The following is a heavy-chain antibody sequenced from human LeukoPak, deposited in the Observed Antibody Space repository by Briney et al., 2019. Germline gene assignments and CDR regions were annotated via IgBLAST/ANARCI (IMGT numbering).Heavy chain of an antibody. V-gene: IGHV1-2*02. CDR1: GYTFTGYY. J-gene: IGHJ5*02. CDR2: INPNSGDT. CDR3: ATHRGVS. Sequence: ASVRVSCKASGYTFTGYYIHWVRQAPGQGLERMGWINPNSGDTKYAQKFQGSVTMTRDTSINTAYMELSRLRSDDTAIYYCATHRGVSWGQGTLVTVSS. D-gene: IGHD2-8*01.